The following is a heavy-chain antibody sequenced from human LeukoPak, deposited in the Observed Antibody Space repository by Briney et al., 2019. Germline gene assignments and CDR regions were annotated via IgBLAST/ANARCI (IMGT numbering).Heavy chain of an antibody. Sequence: SETLSLTCTVSGGSISSYYWSWLRQPPGKGLEWIGYIYYSGSTKYNPSLKSRVTISVDTSKNQFSLKLSSVTAADTAVYYCARDRVGIAVAGLDAFDIWGQGTMVTVSS. V-gene: IGHV4-59*12. CDR3: ARDRVGIAVAGLDAFDI. D-gene: IGHD6-19*01. CDR2: IYYSGST. J-gene: IGHJ3*02. CDR1: GGSISSYY.